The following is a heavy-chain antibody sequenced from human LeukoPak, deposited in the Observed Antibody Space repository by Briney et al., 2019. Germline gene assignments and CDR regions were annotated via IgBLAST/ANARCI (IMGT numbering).Heavy chain of an antibody. CDR1: GGTFSSYA. CDR3: ARDFIRRFGEERFDP. J-gene: IGHJ5*02. V-gene: IGHV1-69*04. D-gene: IGHD3-10*01. CDR2: IIPILGIA. Sequence: ASVKVSCKASGGTFSSYAVSWVRQAPGQGLEWMVRIIPILGIANYAQKFQGRVTITADKSTSTAYMELSSLRSEDTAVYYCARDFIRRFGEERFDPWGQGTLVTVSS.